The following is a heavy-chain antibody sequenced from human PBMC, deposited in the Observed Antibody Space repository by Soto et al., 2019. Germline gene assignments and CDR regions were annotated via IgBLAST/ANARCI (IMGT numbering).Heavy chain of an antibody. Sequence: PGGSLRLSCAASGFTFSSYSMNWVRQAPGKXLEWVSYISSSSSTIYYADSVKGRFTISRDNAKNSLYLQMNSLRDEDTAVYYCARVEYYYDSSGYYSPLFDYWGQGTLVTVSS. CDR2: ISSSSSTI. D-gene: IGHD3-22*01. CDR3: ARVEYYYDSSGYYSPLFDY. J-gene: IGHJ4*02. CDR1: GFTFSSYS. V-gene: IGHV3-48*02.